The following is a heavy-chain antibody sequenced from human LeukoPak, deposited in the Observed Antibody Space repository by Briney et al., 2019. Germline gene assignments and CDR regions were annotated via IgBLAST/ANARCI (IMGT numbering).Heavy chain of an antibody. CDR1: GGSISSYY. V-gene: IGHV4-38-2*02. J-gene: IGHJ4*02. CDR3: ARALGCFDY. D-gene: IGHD1-26*01. Sequence: SETLSLTCTVSGGSISSYYWSWIRQPPGKGLEWIGSIYHSGSTYYNPSLKSRVTISVDTSKNQFSLKLSSVTAADTAVYYCARALGCFDYWGQGTLVTVSS. CDR2: IYHSGST.